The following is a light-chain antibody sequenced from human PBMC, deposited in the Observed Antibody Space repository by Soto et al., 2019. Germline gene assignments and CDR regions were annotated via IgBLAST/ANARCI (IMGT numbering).Light chain of an antibody. CDR3: QQFRNWPWT. Sequence: EIVLTQSPGTLSLSPGERATLSCRASQTITTLAWYQRKPGQAPRLLIYRVSSRATGVPDRFSGSGSGTDYTLTISRLEPEDFAVYYCQQFRNWPWTFGQGTKVEVK. J-gene: IGKJ1*01. CDR1: QTITT. CDR2: RVS. V-gene: IGKV3-20*01.